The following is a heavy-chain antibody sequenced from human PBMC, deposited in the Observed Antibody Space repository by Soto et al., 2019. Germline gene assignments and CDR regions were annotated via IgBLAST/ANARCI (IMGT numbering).Heavy chain of an antibody. D-gene: IGHD3-9*01. J-gene: IGHJ4*02. CDR3: ARVTTNYDILTGPEYYFDY. V-gene: IGHV3-30-3*01. CDR2: ISYDGSNK. Sequence: GGSLRLSCAASGFTFSSYAMHWVRQAPGKGLEWVAVISYDGSNKYYADSVKGRFTISRDNSKNTLYLQMNSLRAEDTAVYYCARVTTNYDILTGPEYYFDYWGQGTLVTVSS. CDR1: GFTFSSYA.